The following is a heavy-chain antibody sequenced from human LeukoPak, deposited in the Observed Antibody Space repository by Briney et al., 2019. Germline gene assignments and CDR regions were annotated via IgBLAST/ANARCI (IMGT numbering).Heavy chain of an antibody. Sequence: GGSLRLSCAPSGFIVSSAYMSWVRQAPGKGLEWVSVIYSGGTIYYADSVKGRFTVSRDNAKNSLYLQMSSLRAEDTAVYYCARDETVTTLVSYYYYGMDVWGQGTTVTVSS. CDR3: ARDETVTTLVSYYYYGMDV. CDR2: IYSGGTI. J-gene: IGHJ6*02. D-gene: IGHD4-23*01. CDR1: GFIVSSAY. V-gene: IGHV3-53*01.